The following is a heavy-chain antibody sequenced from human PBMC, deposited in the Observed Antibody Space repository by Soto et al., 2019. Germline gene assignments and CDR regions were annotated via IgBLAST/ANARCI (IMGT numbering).Heavy chain of an antibody. J-gene: IGHJ4*02. CDR1: GFTFSDYW. CDR3: VKDGGYCSSATCYSPRNHYFDS. D-gene: IGHD2-2*01. Sequence: GGSLRLSCAASGFTFSDYWMSWVRQAPGKGPEWVANIKFDGSEKQYVDSVKGRFSISRDNSRNSLFLQMNSLRAGDTAVYYCVKDGGYCSSATCYSPRNHYFDSWGQGTLVTVSS. V-gene: IGHV3-7*03. CDR2: IKFDGSEK.